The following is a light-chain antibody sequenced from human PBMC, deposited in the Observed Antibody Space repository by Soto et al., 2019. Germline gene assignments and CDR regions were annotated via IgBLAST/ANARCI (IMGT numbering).Light chain of an antibody. V-gene: IGKV3-15*01. Sequence: VVLTQSPATLSLSPGERAALSCRASQSISSNLAWYQQKPGQAPRLLMFRTSSRATGFPARFSGSGSGTEFTLTISSLQPDDFATYYCQHYNSYSEAFGQGTKVDIK. CDR3: QHYNSYSEA. J-gene: IGKJ1*01. CDR1: QSISSN. CDR2: RTS.